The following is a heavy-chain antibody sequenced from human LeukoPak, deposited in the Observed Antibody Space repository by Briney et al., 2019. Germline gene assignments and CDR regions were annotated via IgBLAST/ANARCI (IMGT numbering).Heavy chain of an antibody. CDR3: AREVGSTDH. CDR2: IRPGDGDT. CDR1: GYSFTKYY. Sequence: ASVKVSCKASGYSFTKYYIHWMRQAPGQGLEWMGIIRPGDGDTTNAQKFQGRVTMTRDTSTGTVYMQLTSLTSEDTAVYYCAREVGSTDHWGQGTLVTVSS. J-gene: IGHJ4*02. D-gene: IGHD1-26*01. V-gene: IGHV1-46*01.